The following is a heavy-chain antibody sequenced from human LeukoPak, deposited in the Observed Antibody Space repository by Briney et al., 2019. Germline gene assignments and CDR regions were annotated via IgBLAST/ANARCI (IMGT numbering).Heavy chain of an antibody. CDR3: ARDPIAVAGAHYFDY. CDR2: ISAYNGNT. V-gene: IGHV1-18*01. D-gene: IGHD6-19*01. J-gene: IGHJ4*02. Sequence: ASVKVSCKASGYTFTSYGISWVRQAPGQGIEWMGWISAYNGNTNYAQKLQGRVTMTTDTSTSTAYMELRSLRSDDTAVYYCARDPIAVAGAHYFDYWGQGTLVTVSS. CDR1: GYTFTSYG.